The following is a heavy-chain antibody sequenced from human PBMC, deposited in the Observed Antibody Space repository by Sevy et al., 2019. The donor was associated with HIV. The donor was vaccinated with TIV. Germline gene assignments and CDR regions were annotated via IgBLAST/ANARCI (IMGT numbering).Heavy chain of an antibody. CDR2: IKQDGSEM. CDR1: GFTNDFW. J-gene: IGHJ4*02. CDR3: TRDRNYGYFDS. V-gene: IGHV3-7*01. Sequence: GGSLRLSCSASGFTNDFWMSWVRQAPGKALEWVANIKQDGSEMFYVDSVEGRFIISRDSAKNSIYLQMNTLRVEDTAVYYCTRDRNYGYFDSWGQGTLVTVSS. D-gene: IGHD3-10*01.